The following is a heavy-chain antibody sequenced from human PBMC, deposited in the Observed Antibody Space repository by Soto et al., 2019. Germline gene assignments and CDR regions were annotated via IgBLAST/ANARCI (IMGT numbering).Heavy chain of an antibody. CDR1: GYTFTSYA. Sequence: ASVKVSCKASGYTFTSYAMHWVRQAPGQRLEWMGWINAGNGNTKYSQKFQGRVTITRDTSASTAYMELSSLRSEDTAVYYCARNIVLMVYAGQPYGMDVWGQGTTVTVSS. CDR3: ARNIVLMVYAGQPYGMDV. CDR2: INAGNGNT. D-gene: IGHD2-8*01. V-gene: IGHV1-3*01. J-gene: IGHJ6*02.